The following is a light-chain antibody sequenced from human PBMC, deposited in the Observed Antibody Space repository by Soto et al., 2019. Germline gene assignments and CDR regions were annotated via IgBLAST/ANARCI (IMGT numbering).Light chain of an antibody. Sequence: QSVLTQPPSASGTPGQRVTISCSGSSFNIGRNPVNWYQQFPGTAPKLLIYTNDQRPSGVPDRFSGSKSCTSASLAISGLQSEDEADYYCAAWDDSLNGWVFGGGTKVTVL. CDR2: TND. CDR3: AAWDDSLNGWV. CDR1: SFNIGRNP. V-gene: IGLV1-44*01. J-gene: IGLJ3*02.